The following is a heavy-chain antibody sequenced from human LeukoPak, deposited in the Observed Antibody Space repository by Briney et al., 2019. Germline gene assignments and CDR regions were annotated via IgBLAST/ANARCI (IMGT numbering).Heavy chain of an antibody. CDR1: GFKFSDFW. CDR2: ISWNSAII. D-gene: IGHD3-10*01. J-gene: IGHJ4*02. CDR3: AKSSGDSYFDY. V-gene: IGHV3-9*01. Sequence: GGSLRLSCAASGFKFSDFWMTWVRQTPGKGLEWVSRISWNSAIIGYADSVKGRFTISRDNAKNSLYLQMNSLRAEDTAFYYCAKSSGDSYFDYWGQGTLVTVSS.